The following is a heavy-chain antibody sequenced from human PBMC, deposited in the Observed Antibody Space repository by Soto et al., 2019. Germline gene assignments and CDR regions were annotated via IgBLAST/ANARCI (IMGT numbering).Heavy chain of an antibody. CDR1: GFTFSDYY. CDR2: ISSSGSTI. CDR3: ARDDNWNDVPFFDY. D-gene: IGHD1-20*01. J-gene: IGHJ4*02. V-gene: IGHV3-11*01. Sequence: LRLSCAASGFTFSDYYMSWIRQAPGKGLEWVSYISSSGSTIYYADSAKGRFTISRDNAKNSLYLQMNSLRAEDTAVYYCARDDNWNDVPFFDYWGQGTLVTVSS.